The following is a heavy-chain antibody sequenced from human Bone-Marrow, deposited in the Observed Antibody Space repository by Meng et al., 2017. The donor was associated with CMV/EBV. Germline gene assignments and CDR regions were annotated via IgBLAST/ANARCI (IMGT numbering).Heavy chain of an antibody. V-gene: IGHV1-2*02. CDR3: ARAKLRFLEWLLMSRYGMDV. J-gene: IGHJ6*02. CDR2: INPNSGGT. D-gene: IGHD3-3*01. Sequence: ASVKVSCKAFGYTFTGYYMHWVRQAPGQGLEWMGWINPNSGGTNYAQKFQGRVTMTRDTSISTAYMELSSLRSEDTAVYYCARAKLRFLEWLLMSRYGMDVWGQGTTVTVSS. CDR1: GYTFTGYY.